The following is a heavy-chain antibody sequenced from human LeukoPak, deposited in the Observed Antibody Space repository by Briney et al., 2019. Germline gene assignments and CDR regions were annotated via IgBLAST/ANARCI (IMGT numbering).Heavy chain of an antibody. D-gene: IGHD1-1*01. CDR3: ARHSTTGPTFFDY. CDR2: ISYSGST. V-gene: IGHV4-39*01. CDR1: GGSISSGGYY. Sequence: SETLSLTCTVSGGSISSGGYYWGWIRQAPGKGLEWIGGISYSGSTYYNPSLKSRVTISLDASKNQFSLKLSSVTAADTAVYYCARHSTTGPTFFDYWGQGTLVTVSS. J-gene: IGHJ4*02.